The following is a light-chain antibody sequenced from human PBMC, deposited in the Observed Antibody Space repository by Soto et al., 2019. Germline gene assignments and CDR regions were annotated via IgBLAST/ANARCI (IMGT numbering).Light chain of an antibody. J-gene: IGKJ1*01. CDR3: QQYNDWPRT. V-gene: IGKV3-15*01. CDR1: QSVSSN. Sequence: ETLMTQSPATLSVSPGEGATLSCRASQSVSSNLAWFQQKPGQPPRLLISGASTRATGVPVRFSGSGSGTEFTLTISSLQSEDFAVYYCQQYNDWPRTFGQGTKVDIK. CDR2: GAS.